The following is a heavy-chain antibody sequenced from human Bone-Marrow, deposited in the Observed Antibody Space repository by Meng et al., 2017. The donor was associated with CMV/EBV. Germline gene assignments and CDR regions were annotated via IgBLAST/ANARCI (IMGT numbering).Heavy chain of an antibody. V-gene: IGHV4-61*02. CDR1: GGSISSGTYS. CDR2: IHTSGST. CDR3: ARSAGWYAY. D-gene: IGHD6-19*01. J-gene: IGHJ4*02. Sequence: LTCTVSGGSISSGTYSWPWIRQPAGKGLEWIGRIHTSGSTTYHPSLKSRVTISGDTSKNQFSLNLTSVTAADTAMYYCARSAGWYAYWGQGTLVTVSS.